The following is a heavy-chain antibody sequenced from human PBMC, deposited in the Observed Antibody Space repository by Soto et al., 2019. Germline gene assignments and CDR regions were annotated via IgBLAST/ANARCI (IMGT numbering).Heavy chain of an antibody. D-gene: IGHD3-22*01. Sequence: QVQLQQWGAGLLKPSETLSLTYAVYGGSFSGYYWSWIRQPPGKGLEWIGEINHSGSTKYNPSLKSRVTISEDTSKNQFSLRLNSVTAADTAVYYCARGHQDDTSGYLSYDFWGQGTLVTVSS. V-gene: IGHV4-34*01. J-gene: IGHJ4*02. CDR1: GGSFSGYY. CDR3: ARGHQDDTSGYLSYDF. CDR2: INHSGST.